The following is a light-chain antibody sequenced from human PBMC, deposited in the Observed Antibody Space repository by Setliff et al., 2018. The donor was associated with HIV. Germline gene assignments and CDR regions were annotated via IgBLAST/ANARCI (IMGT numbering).Light chain of an antibody. J-gene: IGLJ1*01. CDR2: DNT. Sequence: QSVLTQPPSVSGAPGQRVTMSCTGSSSNIGAGFDVHWYQHLPGTAPKLLIYDNTNRPSGVPDRFSGSKSGTSASLAITGLQPEDEADYYCQSYDNRLSGSAGFGTGTKVTVL. V-gene: IGLV1-40*01. CDR1: SSNIGAGFD. CDR3: QSYDNRLSGSAG.